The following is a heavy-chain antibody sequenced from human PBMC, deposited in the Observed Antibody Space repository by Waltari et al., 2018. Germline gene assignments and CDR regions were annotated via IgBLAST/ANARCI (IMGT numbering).Heavy chain of an antibody. CDR3: ARKDTYSSGWYVGDYFDY. Sequence: QVQLVQSGAEVKKPGASVKVSCKASGYTFTGYYMHWVRQAPGQGLEWMGWINPNRGGTNYGQKFQGRVTMTRDTSISTAYMERSRLRSDDTAVYYCARKDTYSSGWYVGDYFDYWGQGTLVTVSS. V-gene: IGHV1-2*02. CDR2: INPNRGGT. J-gene: IGHJ4*02. D-gene: IGHD6-19*01. CDR1: GYTFTGYY.